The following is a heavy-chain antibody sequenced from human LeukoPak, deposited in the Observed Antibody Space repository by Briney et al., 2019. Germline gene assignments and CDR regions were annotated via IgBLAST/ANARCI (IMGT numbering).Heavy chain of an antibody. D-gene: IGHD1-7*01. V-gene: IGHV3-49*04. CDR1: GVNFGDYA. Sequence: GGSLRLSCTASGVNFGDYAVNGVRQAPGKGLEWVGFIRSNTYGGTTEYAASVKGRFTPSRDDSKSIAYLQMCSLKTEDTAVYNCTRVHTGPKDYWGQGTLVTVSS. CDR2: IRSNTYGGTT. J-gene: IGHJ4*02. CDR3: TRVHTGPKDY.